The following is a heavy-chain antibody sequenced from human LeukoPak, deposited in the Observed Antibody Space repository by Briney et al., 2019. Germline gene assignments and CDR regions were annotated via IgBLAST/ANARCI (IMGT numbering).Heavy chain of an antibody. CDR2: INPNSGGT. Sequence: ASVMGPCKASGYTFTGYYMHWVRRAPGQGLEWMGWINPNSGGTNYAQKFQGRVTMTRDTSISTAYMELSRLRSDDTAVYYCATEDYYDSSGYYYRRYNWFDTSGHGTLGTVSS. CDR1: GYTFTGYY. V-gene: IGHV1-2*02. CDR3: ATEDYYDSSGYYYRRYNWFDT. J-gene: IGHJ5*01. D-gene: IGHD3-22*01.